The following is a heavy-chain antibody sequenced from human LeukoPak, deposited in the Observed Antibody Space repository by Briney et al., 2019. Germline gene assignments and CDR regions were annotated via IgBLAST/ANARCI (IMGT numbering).Heavy chain of an antibody. J-gene: IGHJ5*02. Sequence: GESLKISCKGSGYSFTSYWIGWVRQMPGKDLEWMGTIYPGDSDTRYSPSFQDQVTISADKSISTAYRQWSSLKASDTAMYYCARSVQDSRSWYPWFDRWGQGTLVTVSS. CDR1: GYSFTSYW. CDR2: IYPGDSDT. D-gene: IGHD6-13*01. V-gene: IGHV5-51*01. CDR3: ARSVQDSRSWYPWFDR.